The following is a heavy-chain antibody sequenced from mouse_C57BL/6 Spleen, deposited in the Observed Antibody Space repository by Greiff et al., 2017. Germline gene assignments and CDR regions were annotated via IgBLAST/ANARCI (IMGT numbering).Heavy chain of an antibody. CDR1: GYSFTGYY. D-gene: IGHD1-1*01. V-gene: IGHV1-31*01. Sequence: DVQLQQSGPELVKPGASVKISCKASGYSFTGYYMHWVKQSHGNILDWIGYIYPYNGVSSYNQKFKGKATLTVDKSSSTAYMALRSLTSEDSAVYYCARAPITTLPAWFAYWGQGTLVTVSA. J-gene: IGHJ3*01. CDR3: ARAPITTLPAWFAY. CDR2: IYPYNGVS.